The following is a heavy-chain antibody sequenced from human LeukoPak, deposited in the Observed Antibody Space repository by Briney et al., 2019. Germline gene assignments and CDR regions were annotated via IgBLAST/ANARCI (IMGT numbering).Heavy chain of an antibody. CDR3: AREVAGRKYDY. Sequence: ASVKVSCKASGYTFTSYDINWVRQATGQGLEWMGWMNPNSGNTGYAQKFQGRVTMTRNTSISTAYMELRSLRSDDTAVYYCAREVAGRKYDYWGQGTLVTVSS. J-gene: IGHJ4*02. CDR2: MNPNSGNT. D-gene: IGHD6-19*01. CDR1: GYTFTSYD. V-gene: IGHV1-8*01.